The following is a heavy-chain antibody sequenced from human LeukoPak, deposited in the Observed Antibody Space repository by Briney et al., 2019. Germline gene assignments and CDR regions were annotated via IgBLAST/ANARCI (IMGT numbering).Heavy chain of an antibody. Sequence: GGSLRLSCAASGFTFSSYDMHWVRQATGKGLEWVSAIGTAGDTYYPGSVKGRFTISRENAKNSLYLQMNSLRAGDTAVYYCARASYYYGSGSYCFDYWGQGTLVTVSS. D-gene: IGHD3-10*01. V-gene: IGHV3-13*04. CDR2: IGTAGDT. CDR3: ARASYYYGSGSYCFDY. J-gene: IGHJ4*02. CDR1: GFTFSSYD.